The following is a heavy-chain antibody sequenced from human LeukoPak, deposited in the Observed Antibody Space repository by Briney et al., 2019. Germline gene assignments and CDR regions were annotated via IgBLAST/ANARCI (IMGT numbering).Heavy chain of an antibody. V-gene: IGHV3-21*01. CDR1: GFTFSGYS. CDR2: ISSSSSDI. J-gene: IGHJ4*02. Sequence: GGSLRLSCAASGFTFSGYSMKWVRQAPGKGLEWGSYISSSSSDIYYADSVKARFTISRDNANNSLYLQMNSLRAEDTAVYYCARDGSGSSFDYWGQGTLVTVSS. CDR3: ARDGSGSSFDY. D-gene: IGHD2-15*01.